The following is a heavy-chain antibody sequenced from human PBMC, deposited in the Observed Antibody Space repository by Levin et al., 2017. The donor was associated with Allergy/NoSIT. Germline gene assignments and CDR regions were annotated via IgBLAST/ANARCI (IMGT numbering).Heavy chain of an antibody. D-gene: IGHD2-21*01. CDR3: ARSNSHAFDI. CDR2: ITSDGSST. CDR1: GFTFSSYW. J-gene: IGHJ3*02. Sequence: GESLKISCAASGFTFSSYWMHWVRQAPGKGLVWVSCITSDGSSTSYADSVKGRFTISRDNAKNTLYLQMNSLRAEDTAVYYCARSNSHAFDIWGQGTMVTVSS. V-gene: IGHV3-74*01.